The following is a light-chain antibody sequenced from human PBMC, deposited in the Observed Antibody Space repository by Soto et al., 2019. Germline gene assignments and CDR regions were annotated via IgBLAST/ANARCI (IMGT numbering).Light chain of an antibody. Sequence: SVLTHPPSVSGAPGQRVTISCTGSISNIGAGYDVHWYQQLPGTAPKLLIYHNSDRPSGVPDRFSGSKSGTSASLAITGLQAEDEADYYCQSYDSGLSAFYVFGTGTKVTVL. CDR1: ISNIGAGYD. J-gene: IGLJ1*01. CDR2: HNS. CDR3: QSYDSGLSAFYV. V-gene: IGLV1-40*01.